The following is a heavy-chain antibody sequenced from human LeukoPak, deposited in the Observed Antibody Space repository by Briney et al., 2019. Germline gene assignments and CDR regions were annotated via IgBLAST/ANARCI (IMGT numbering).Heavy chain of an antibody. D-gene: IGHD6-13*01. Sequence: GGSLTLSCAASGFTFSSYAMSWVRQAPGKGLEWVSAISGSGGSTYYADPVKGRFTISRDNSKNTLYLQMNSLRAEHTAVYYCAKAEPTGEYSSSWATGGYFDYWGQGTLVTVSP. CDR2: ISGSGGST. V-gene: IGHV3-23*01. CDR3: AKAEPTGEYSSSWATGGYFDY. CDR1: GFTFSSYA. J-gene: IGHJ4*02.